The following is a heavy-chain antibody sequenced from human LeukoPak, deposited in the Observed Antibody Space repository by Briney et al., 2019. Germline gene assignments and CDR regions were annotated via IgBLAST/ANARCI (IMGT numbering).Heavy chain of an antibody. CDR3: ARAYCGGDCYSWWFDP. V-gene: IGHV4-59*01. CDR1: GGSISSYY. D-gene: IGHD2-21*02. Sequence: SETLSLTCTVSGGSISSYYWSWIRQPPGKGLEWIGYIYYSGCTNYNPSLKSRVTISVDTSKNQFSLKLSSVTAADTAVYYCARAYCGGDCYSWWFDPWGQGTLVTVSS. J-gene: IGHJ5*02. CDR2: IYYSGCT.